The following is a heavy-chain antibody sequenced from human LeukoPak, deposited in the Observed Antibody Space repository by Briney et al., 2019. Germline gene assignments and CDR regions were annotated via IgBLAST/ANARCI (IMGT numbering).Heavy chain of an antibody. J-gene: IGHJ4*02. D-gene: IGHD3-22*01. Sequence: ASVKVSCKASGYTFTSYAMHRVRQAPGQRLEWMGWINAGNGNTKYSQKFQGRVTITRDTSASTAYMELSSLRSEDTAVYYCAREGEDYYDSSGYYDYWGQGTLVTVSS. CDR3: AREGEDYYDSSGYYDY. CDR2: INAGNGNT. V-gene: IGHV1-3*01. CDR1: GYTFTSYA.